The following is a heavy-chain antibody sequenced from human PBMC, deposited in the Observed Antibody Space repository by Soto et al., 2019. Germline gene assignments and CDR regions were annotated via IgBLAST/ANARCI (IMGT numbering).Heavy chain of an antibody. CDR3: ARGAEDDYPWGSYRHFDY. V-gene: IGHV3-30-3*01. Sequence: QVQLVESGGGVVQPGRSLRLSCAASGFTFSSYAMHWVRQAPGKGLEWVAVISYDGSNKYYADSVKGRFTISRDNSKNTLYLQMNSLRAEDTAVYYCARGAEDDYPWGSYRHFDYWGQGTLVTVSS. J-gene: IGHJ4*02. CDR1: GFTFSSYA. CDR2: ISYDGSNK. D-gene: IGHD3-16*02.